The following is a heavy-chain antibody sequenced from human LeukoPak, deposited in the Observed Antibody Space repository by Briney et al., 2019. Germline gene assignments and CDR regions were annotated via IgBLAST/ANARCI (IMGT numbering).Heavy chain of an antibody. CDR1: GFTFSSYR. CDR2: ISYDGSNK. D-gene: IGHD2-15*01. V-gene: IGHV3-30*03. CDR3: ARDYFSRAALLGYFDL. Sequence: PGGSQRLSWGASGFTFSSYRMLWVRQATGKGLEWVADISYDGSNKYYADSVKGRFTISRDNAKNSLYLQMNSLRAEDTAVYYCARDYFSRAALLGYFDLWGRGTLVTVSS. J-gene: IGHJ2*01.